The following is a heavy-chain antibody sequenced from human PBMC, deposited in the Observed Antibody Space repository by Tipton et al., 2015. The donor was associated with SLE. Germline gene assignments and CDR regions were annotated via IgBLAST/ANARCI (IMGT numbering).Heavy chain of an antibody. Sequence: SLRLSCAVSGYSISSGYHWSWVRQPPGKGLEWIGESNHRGNTNYNPSLKSRVTISIDSSKNQFSLKLTSVTAADTAVYYCARGAGGFVDSWGQGTLVTASS. J-gene: IGHJ4*02. CDR3: ARGAGGFVDS. CDR2: SNHRGNT. CDR1: GYSISSGYH. V-gene: IGHV4-4*02. D-gene: IGHD1-14*01.